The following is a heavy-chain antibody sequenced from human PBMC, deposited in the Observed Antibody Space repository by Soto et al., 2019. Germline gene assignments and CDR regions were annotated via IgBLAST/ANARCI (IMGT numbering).Heavy chain of an antibody. CDR2: IYPGDSDT. CDR3: VRQESGTWYLDL. CDR1: GSSFTSSW. Sequence: GESLKISCEDSGSSFTSSWIGWVRQMPGKGLEWMGIIYPGDSDTIYSPSFQGQVTISADRSISTAYLQWSSLKATDTAIYYCVRQESGTWYLDLWGQGTLVTFSS. J-gene: IGHJ5*02. V-gene: IGHV5-51*01. D-gene: IGHD6-13*01.